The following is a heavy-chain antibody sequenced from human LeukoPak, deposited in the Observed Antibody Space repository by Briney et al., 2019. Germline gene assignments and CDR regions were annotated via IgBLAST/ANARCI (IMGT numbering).Heavy chain of an antibody. D-gene: IGHD3-22*01. V-gene: IGHV3-9*01. CDR3: ANDMGYYDSSGYSALFDY. J-gene: IGHJ4*02. Sequence: GGSLRLSCAASGFTFDDYAMHWVRQAPGKGLEWVSGISWNSGSIGYADSVKGRFTISRDNAKNSLYLQMNSLRAEDTALYYCANDMGYYDSSGYSALFDYWGQGTLVTVSS. CDR2: ISWNSGSI. CDR1: GFTFDDYA.